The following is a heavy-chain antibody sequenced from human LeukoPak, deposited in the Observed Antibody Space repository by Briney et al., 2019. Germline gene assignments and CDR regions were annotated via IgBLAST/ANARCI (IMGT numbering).Heavy chain of an antibody. D-gene: IGHD1-26*01. V-gene: IGHV3-13*04. CDR3: TRGSGTSFDY. J-gene: IGHJ4*02. CDR2: IGTAGDT. CDR1: GFTFSSYD. Sequence: PGGSLRLSCAASGFTFSSYDMHWVRQVPGKGLEWVSAIGTAGDTYYPASVRGRLTFSRENARNSLYLQMNSMTAADTAVYYCTRGSGTSFDYWGQGILVTVSS.